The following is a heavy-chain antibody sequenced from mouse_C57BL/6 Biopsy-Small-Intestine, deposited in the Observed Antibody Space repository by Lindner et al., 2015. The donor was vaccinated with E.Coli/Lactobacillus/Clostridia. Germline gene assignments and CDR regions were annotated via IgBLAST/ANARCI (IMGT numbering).Heavy chain of an antibody. CDR2: IIPVLGLT. J-gene: IGHJ4*01. V-gene: IGHV14-2*02. D-gene: IGHD2-3*01. CDR3: AKMDTGISAFDY. Sequence: SVKVSCKASGVIFNNYAVNWVRQAPGQGLEWMGRIIPVLGLTNYAQTFQGRVTITADKSTNVAYMELTSLRSDDTAIYYCAKMDTGISAFDYWGQGTPVTVSS. CDR1: GVIFNNYA.